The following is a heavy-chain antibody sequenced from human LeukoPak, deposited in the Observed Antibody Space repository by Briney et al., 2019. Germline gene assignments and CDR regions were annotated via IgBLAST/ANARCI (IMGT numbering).Heavy chain of an antibody. CDR2: IRYDGSNK. D-gene: IGHD2-2*01. CDR1: GFTFSSYG. CDR3: AKSRGDIVVVPAAALDY. J-gene: IGHJ4*02. Sequence: GGSLRLSCAASGFTFSSYGMHWVRQAPGKGLEWVAFIRYDGSNKYYADSVKGRFTISRDNSKNTLYLQMNSLRAEDTAVYYCAKSRGDIVVVPAAALDYWGQGTLVTVSS. V-gene: IGHV3-30*02.